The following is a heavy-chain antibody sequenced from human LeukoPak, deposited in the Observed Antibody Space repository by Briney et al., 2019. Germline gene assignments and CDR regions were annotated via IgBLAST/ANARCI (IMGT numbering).Heavy chain of an antibody. CDR3: ASASSHRIAAGGDY. V-gene: IGHV3-74*01. CDR1: GFTFSNYW. J-gene: IGHJ4*02. CDR2: IYSDGSSR. D-gene: IGHD6-13*01. Sequence: QSGGSLRLSCAASGFTFSNYWMHWVRQAPGKGPVWVSRIYSDGSSRSYADSVKGRFTISRDNAKNTLYLQMNSLRAEDTAVYYCASASSHRIAAGGDYWGQGTLVTVSS.